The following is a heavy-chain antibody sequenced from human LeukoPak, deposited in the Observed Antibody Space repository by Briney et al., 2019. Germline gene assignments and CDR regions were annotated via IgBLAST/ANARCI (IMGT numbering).Heavy chain of an antibody. CDR3: AREPSTNYYDSSGYFLDY. CDR2: ISSSSSYV. CDR1: GFTFSSYS. Sequence: GGSLRLSCAASGFTFSSYSMNWVRQAPGKGLEWVPSISSSSSYVYYADSVKGRFTISRDNAKNSLYLQMNSLRAEDTAVYYCAREPSTNYYDSSGYFLDYWGQGTLVTVSS. D-gene: IGHD3-22*01. V-gene: IGHV3-21*01. J-gene: IGHJ4*02.